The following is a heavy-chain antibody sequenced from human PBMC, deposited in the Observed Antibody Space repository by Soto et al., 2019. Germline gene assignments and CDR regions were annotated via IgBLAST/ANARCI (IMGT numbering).Heavy chain of an antibody. J-gene: IGHJ6*02. Sequence: ASVKVSCKAASFSFSNYGFSWVRQAPGQGLEWMGWISGYNGNTHYAQRFQDRVIMTTDTSTTTAYMELRSLRSDDTAIYYCAREIEGLLWFGDFLPPPYNSCAIDFSDQGTTVSVS. CDR3: AREIEGLLWFGDFLPPPYNSCAIDF. CDR1: SFSFSNYG. CDR2: ISGYNGNT. D-gene: IGHD3-10*01. V-gene: IGHV1-18*04.